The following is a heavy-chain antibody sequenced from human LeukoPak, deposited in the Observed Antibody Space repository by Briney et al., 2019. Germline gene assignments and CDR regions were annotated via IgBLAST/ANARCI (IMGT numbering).Heavy chain of an antibody. V-gene: IGHV3-48*04. Sequence: GGSLRLSCEVSGFPFTLYNMNWVRRAPGKGLEWLSYISSSTNTIYYADSVKGRFTIFRDNAKNSLYLQMNGLGAEDTAVYYCARELNGYGYYFFDYWGPGTLVTVSS. J-gene: IGHJ4*02. CDR3: ARELNGYGYYFFDY. CDR2: ISSSTNTI. D-gene: IGHD3-16*01. CDR1: GFPFTLYN.